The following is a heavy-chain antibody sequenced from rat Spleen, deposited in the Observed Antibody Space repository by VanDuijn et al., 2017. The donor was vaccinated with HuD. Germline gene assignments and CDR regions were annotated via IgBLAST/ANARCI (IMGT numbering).Heavy chain of an antibody. D-gene: IGHD1-10*01. Sequence: EVKLLESGGGLVQPGGSLRLSCAASGFAFTDFYMSWIRQPPGKAPEWLGVIRDKADGSTTEYNPSVKGRFTISRDNTQNIFYLQMNTLRAEDTAIYYCARWTLTTRGFDYWGQGVMVTVSS. CDR2: IRDKADGSTT. CDR3: ARWTLTTRGFDY. V-gene: IGHV7-7*01. J-gene: IGHJ2*01. CDR1: GFAFTDFY.